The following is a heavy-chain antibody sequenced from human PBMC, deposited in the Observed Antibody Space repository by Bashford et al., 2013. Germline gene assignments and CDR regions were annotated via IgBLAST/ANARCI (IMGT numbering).Heavy chain of an antibody. CDR1: GFTFSSYG. V-gene: IGHV3-30*18. CDR3: AELSYGSGIMMESPFDY. Sequence: GSLRLSCAASGFTFSSYGMHWVRQAPGKGLEWVAVISYDGSNKYYADSVKGRFTISRDNSKNTLYLQMNSLRAEDTAVYYCAELSYGSGIMMESPFDYWGQGTLVTVSS. CDR2: ISYDGSNK. D-gene: IGHD3-10*01. J-gene: IGHJ4*02.